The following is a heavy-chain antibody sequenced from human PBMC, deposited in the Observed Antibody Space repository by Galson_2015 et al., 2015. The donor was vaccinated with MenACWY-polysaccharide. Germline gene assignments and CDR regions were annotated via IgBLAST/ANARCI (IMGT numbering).Heavy chain of an antibody. CDR2: IKQDRGEK. J-gene: IGHJ2*01. CDR1: GFSFSNYW. D-gene: IGHD3/OR15-3a*01. Sequence: SLRLSCAASGFSFSNYWMSWVRQAPGKGLQWVANIKQDRGEKYYVDSVKGRFSISRDNAKNLLYLQMDILRPEDTAVFYCARFPHDVWTGYYPNWYFDLWGRGTLVTVSS. V-gene: IGHV3-7*01. CDR3: ARFPHDVWTGYYPNWYFDL.